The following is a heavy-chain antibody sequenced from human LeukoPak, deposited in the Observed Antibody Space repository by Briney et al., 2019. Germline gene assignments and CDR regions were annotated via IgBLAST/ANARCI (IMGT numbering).Heavy chain of an antibody. CDR2: IYYSGST. Sequence: SETLSLTCTVSGGSISSSSYYWGWIRQPPGKGLEWIGSIYYSGSTYYNPSLKSRVTISVDTSKNQFSLKLSSVTAAGTAVYYCARSSITMTCAFDIWGQGTMVTVSS. D-gene: IGHD3-22*01. V-gene: IGHV4-39*01. J-gene: IGHJ3*02. CDR3: ARSSITMTCAFDI. CDR1: GGSISSSSYY.